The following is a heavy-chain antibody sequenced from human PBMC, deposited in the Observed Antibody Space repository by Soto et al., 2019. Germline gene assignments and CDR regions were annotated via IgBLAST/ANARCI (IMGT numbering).Heavy chain of an antibody. CDR2: IPGSGGGT. CDR3: AKRPLTAAGFDY. J-gene: IGHJ4*02. CDR1: GFTFSNYA. V-gene: IGHV3-23*01. D-gene: IGHD6-13*01. Sequence: EVQLLESGGGLVQPGGSLRLSCAASGFTFSNYAMTWVRQAPGKGLEWVSVIPGSGGGTYFVDSVKGRFTISRDNSQNTVYLQMNSLRAEDTAVYYCAKRPLTAAGFDYWGQGTLVTVSS.